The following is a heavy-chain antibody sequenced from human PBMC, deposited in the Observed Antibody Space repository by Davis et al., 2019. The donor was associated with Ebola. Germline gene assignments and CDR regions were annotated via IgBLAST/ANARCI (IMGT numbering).Heavy chain of an antibody. Sequence: PGGSLRLSCAASGFTFNKYWMHWVRQAPGKGLVWVSRINSDGSNTDYADSVKGRFTISRDNDKNTLYLQMNSLRAEDTAVYYCARTSHYFDCRGQGTLVTVSS. V-gene: IGHV3-74*01. CDR2: INSDGSNT. J-gene: IGHJ4*02. CDR1: GFTFNKYW. CDR3: ARTSHYFDC.